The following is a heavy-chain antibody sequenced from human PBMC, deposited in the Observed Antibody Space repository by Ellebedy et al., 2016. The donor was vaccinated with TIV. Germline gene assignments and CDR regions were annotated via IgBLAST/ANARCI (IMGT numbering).Heavy chain of an antibody. CDR2: IYPGDSEI. CDR1: GYSFITYW. J-gene: IGHJ3*02. Sequence: PGGSLRLSCKGSGYSFITYWIGWVRQMPGKGLEWMGIIYPGDSEIKYSPSFKGQVTISVDKSITTAYLQWSSLKASDTAIYYCARRGLGMGWDDAFDIWGQGTMVIVSS. V-gene: IGHV5-51*01. D-gene: IGHD7-27*01. CDR3: ARRGLGMGWDDAFDI.